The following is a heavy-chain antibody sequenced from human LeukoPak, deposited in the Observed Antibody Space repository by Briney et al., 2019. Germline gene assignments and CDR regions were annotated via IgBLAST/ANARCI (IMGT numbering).Heavy chain of an antibody. CDR2: INHSGST. CDR3: ARVMRDDAFDI. V-gene: IGHV4-34*01. CDR1: GGSFSGYY. J-gene: IGHJ3*02. D-gene: IGHD2-8*01. Sequence: SETLSLTCAVYGGSFSGYYWSWIRQPPGHGLEWIGEINHSGSTNYNPSLKSRVTISVDTSKNQFSLKLSSVTAADTAVYYCARVMRDDAFDIWGQGTMVTVSS.